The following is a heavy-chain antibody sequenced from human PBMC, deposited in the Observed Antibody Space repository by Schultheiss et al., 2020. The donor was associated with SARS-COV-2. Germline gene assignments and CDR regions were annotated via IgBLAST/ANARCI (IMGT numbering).Heavy chain of an antibody. J-gene: IGHJ6*02. D-gene: IGHD3-9*01. CDR2: INYSGSI. Sequence: SETLSLTCTVSGGSISSFYWSWIRQPPGKGLEWVGYINYSGSIDYNPSLKSRVTISVDTSKNQFSLKLTSVTAADTAVYYCARDSYDILTGPLGMDVWGQGTTVTVSS. CDR1: GGSISSFY. CDR3: ARDSYDILTGPLGMDV. V-gene: IGHV4-59*01.